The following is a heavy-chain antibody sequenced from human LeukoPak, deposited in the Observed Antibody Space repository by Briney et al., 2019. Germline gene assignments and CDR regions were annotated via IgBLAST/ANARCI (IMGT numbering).Heavy chain of an antibody. V-gene: IGHV4-30-2*01. CDR2: IYHSGST. CDR1: GCSISSGGYS. D-gene: IGHD6-13*01. J-gene: IGHJ4*02. Sequence: SQTLSLTCAVSGCSISSGGYSWSWIRQPPGKGLEWIGYIYHSGSTYYNPSLKSRVTISVDRSMNQFSLKLSSVTAADTAVYYCARGDGAAVFDYWGQGTLVTVSS. CDR3: ARGDGAAVFDY.